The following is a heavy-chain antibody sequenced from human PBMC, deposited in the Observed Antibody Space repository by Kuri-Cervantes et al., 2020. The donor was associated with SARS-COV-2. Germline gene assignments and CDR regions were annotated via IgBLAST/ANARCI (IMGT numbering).Heavy chain of an antibody. CDR1: GFTFSSYA. D-gene: IGHD2-2*02. Sequence: GESLKISCAASGFTFSSYAMSWVRQAPGKGLEWVSAISGSGGSTYYADSVKGRFTISRDNSKNTLYLQMNSLRAEDTAVYYCATSYFAIRYCSSTSCYSPFDYWGQGTLVTVSS. V-gene: IGHV3-23*01. CDR2: ISGSGGST. J-gene: IGHJ4*02. CDR3: ATSYFAIRYCSSTSCYSPFDY.